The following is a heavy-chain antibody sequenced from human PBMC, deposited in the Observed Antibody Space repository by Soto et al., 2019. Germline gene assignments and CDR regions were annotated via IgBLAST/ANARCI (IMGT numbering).Heavy chain of an antibody. Sequence: PSETLSLTCTVSGCSISSYYLSWIRQPPGKGLEWIGYIYNSGSTYYNPSLKSRVTISVDRSKNQFSLKLSSVTAADTAVYYCASAGGLGAVAADYWGQGTLVTVSS. CDR3: ASAGGLGAVAADY. V-gene: IGHV4-59*12. CDR1: GCSISSYY. CDR2: IYNSGST. J-gene: IGHJ4*02. D-gene: IGHD6-19*01.